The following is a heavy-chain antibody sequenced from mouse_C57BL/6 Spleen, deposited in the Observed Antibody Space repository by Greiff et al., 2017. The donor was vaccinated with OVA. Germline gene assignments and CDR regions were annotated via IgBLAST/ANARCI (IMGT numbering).Heavy chain of an antibody. J-gene: IGHJ4*01. V-gene: IGHV1-69*01. Sequence: QVQLQQPGAELVMPGASVKLSCKASGYTFTSYWMHWVKQRPGQGLEWIGEIDPSDSYTNYNQKFKGKATLTVDKSSSTAYMQLSSLTSEDSAVYYCAKSLYYYGSSSYAMDYWGQGTSVTVSS. D-gene: IGHD1-1*01. CDR3: AKSLYYYGSSSYAMDY. CDR1: GYTFTSYW. CDR2: IDPSDSYT.